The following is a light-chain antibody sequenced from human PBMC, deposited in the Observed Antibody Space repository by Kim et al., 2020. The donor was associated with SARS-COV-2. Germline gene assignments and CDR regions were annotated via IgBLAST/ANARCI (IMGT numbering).Light chain of an antibody. CDR1: QSISSD. CDR2: GAS. J-gene: IGKJ2*01. CDR3: QQFNNWLYT. V-gene: IGKV3-15*01. Sequence: VFPGERVTLSCRASQSISSDLAWYQQRPGQPPRLLIYGASTRATGTPARISGSGSGTEFTLTISSLRSEDFGVYYCQQFNNWLYTFGQGTKVDIK.